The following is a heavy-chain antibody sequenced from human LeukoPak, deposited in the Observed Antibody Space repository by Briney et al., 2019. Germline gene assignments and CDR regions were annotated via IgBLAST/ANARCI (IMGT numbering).Heavy chain of an antibody. CDR2: ISSSGSTI. CDR1: GFTFSSYE. V-gene: IGHV3-48*03. D-gene: IGHD3-9*01. Sequence: PGGSLRLSCAASGFTFSSYEVNWVRQAPGKGLEWVSYISSSGSTIYYADSVKGRFTISRDNAKNSLYLQMNSLRAEDTAVYYCARDSRYDILTGYYGVWGQGTLVTVSS. CDR3: ARDSRYDILTGYYGV. J-gene: IGHJ4*02.